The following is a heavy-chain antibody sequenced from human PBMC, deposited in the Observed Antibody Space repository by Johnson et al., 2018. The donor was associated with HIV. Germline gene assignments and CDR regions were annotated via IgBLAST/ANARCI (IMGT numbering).Heavy chain of an antibody. V-gene: IGHV3-30*04. CDR3: ARGSRYTHDNDDVYLLQAFDI. Sequence: QVQLVESGGGVVRPGGSLRLSCAASGFTFSSYAMHWVRQAPGKGLEWVAVISYDGSNKYYADSVKGRFTISRDNSKNTLYLQMNSLRAEDTAVYYCARGSRYTHDNDDVYLLQAFDIWGQGTMVTVSS. J-gene: IGHJ3*02. CDR1: GFTFSSYA. CDR2: ISYDGSNK. D-gene: IGHD3-16*01.